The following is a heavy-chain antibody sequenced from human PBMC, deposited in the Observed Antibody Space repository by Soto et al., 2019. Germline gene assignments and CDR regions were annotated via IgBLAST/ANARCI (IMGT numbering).Heavy chain of an antibody. D-gene: IGHD3-22*01. V-gene: IGHV3-11*05. J-gene: IGHJ2*01. CDR2: ISSSSSYT. CDR3: ASTSGSRTRYWYFDL. Sequence: QVQLVESGGGLVKPGGSLRLSCAASGFTFSDYYMSWIRPAPGKGLEWVSYISSSSSYTSYADSVKGRFTISRDNAKNSLYLQMNSLRAEDTAVYYCASTSGSRTRYWYFDLWGRGTLVTVSS. CDR1: GFTFSDYY.